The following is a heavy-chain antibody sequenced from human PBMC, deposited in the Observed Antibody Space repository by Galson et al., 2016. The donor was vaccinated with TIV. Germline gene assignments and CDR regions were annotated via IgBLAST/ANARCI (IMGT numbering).Heavy chain of an antibody. V-gene: IGHV2-5*02. CDR2: ISWDDDK. Sequence: PALVKPTQTLTVTCTFSGFSFSTSGVGVGWIRQPPGKALEWLALISWDDDKRYSPSLKSRLTISKDTSKNQVALTMTNMDHVDTATYFCAPSRTYDYGDTIYHSGLYVWGPGTTVTVSS. D-gene: IGHD4-17*01. CDR1: GFSFSTSGVG. CDR3: APSRTYDYGDTIYHSGLYV. J-gene: IGHJ6*02.